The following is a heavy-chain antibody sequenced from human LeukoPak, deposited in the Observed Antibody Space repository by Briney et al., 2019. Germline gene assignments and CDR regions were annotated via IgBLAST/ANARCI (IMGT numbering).Heavy chain of an antibody. CDR1: GYTLTELS. Sequence: ASVKVSYRVSGYTLTELSMHWVRQAPGKGLEWMGGFDLEDGETICAQKFQGRVTMTEDTSTDTAYMELSSLRSEDTAVYYCATGKFTEPDYYYYMDVWGKGTTVTVFS. CDR2: FDLEDGET. D-gene: IGHD1-14*01. CDR3: ATGKFTEPDYYYYMDV. J-gene: IGHJ6*03. V-gene: IGHV1-24*01.